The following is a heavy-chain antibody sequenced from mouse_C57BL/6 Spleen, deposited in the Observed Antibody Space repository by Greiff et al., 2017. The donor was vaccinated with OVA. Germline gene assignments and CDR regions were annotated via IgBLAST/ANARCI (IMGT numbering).Heavy chain of an antibody. CDR1: GFSFNTYA. J-gene: IGHJ4*01. CDR3: VRQRGDD. Sequence: EVMLVESGGGLVQPKGSLKLSCAASGFSFNTYAMNWVRQAPGKGLEWVARIRRKSNNYASYSADSGKDRLTISRDDSESMLYLQMNNLNTEDTAMCACVRQRGDDWGQGTSVTVSS. CDR2: IRRKSNNYAS. V-gene: IGHV10-1*01.